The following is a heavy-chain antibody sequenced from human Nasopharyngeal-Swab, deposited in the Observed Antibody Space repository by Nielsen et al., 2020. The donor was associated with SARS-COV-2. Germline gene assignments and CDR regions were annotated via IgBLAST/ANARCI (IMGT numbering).Heavy chain of an antibody. V-gene: IGHV3-23*01. CDR2: ISGSGGRT. D-gene: IGHD3-10*01. CDR3: AKDVVRGVRFY. CDR1: GFTFSSYA. Sequence: GGSLRLSCAASGFTFSSYAMSWVRQATGKGLEWVSAISGSGGRTYYADSVKGRFTISRDNSKNTLYLQMNSLRAEDTAVYYCAKDVVRGVRFYWGQGTLVTVSS. J-gene: IGHJ4*02.